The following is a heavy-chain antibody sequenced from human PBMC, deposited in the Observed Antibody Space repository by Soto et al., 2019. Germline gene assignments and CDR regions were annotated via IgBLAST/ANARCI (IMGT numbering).Heavy chain of an antibody. D-gene: IGHD5-18*01. CDR3: AKAARASYGPFYFDY. Sequence: PGASLRLSCAASGFTFSSYAMSWVRQAPGKGLEWVSAISGSGGSTYYADSVKGRFTVSRDNSKNTLYLQMNSLRAEDTAVYYCAKAARASYGPFYFDYWGQGTLVTVSS. V-gene: IGHV3-23*01. CDR1: GFTFSSYA. CDR2: ISGSGGST. J-gene: IGHJ4*02.